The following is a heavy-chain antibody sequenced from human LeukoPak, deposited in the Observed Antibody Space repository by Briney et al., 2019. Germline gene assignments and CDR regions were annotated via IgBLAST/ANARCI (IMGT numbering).Heavy chain of an antibody. Sequence: GGSLRLSCAASGFTFRSYWMSWARQAPGKGLECVANIKPDGSEKYYVDSVKGRFTISRDNAKNSLCLQMNGLRADDTAVYYCAAGSYFDHWGQGTLVAVSS. J-gene: IGHJ4*02. CDR3: AAGSYFDH. V-gene: IGHV3-7*01. CDR2: IKPDGSEK. D-gene: IGHD3-10*01. CDR1: GFTFRSYW.